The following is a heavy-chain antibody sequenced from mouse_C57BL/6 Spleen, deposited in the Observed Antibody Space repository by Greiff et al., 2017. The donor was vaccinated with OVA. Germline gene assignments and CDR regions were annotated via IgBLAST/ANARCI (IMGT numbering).Heavy chain of an antibody. CDR1: GYSITSGYY. CDR2: ISYDGSN. Sequence: DVKLQESGPGLVKPSQSLSLTCSVTGYSITSGYYWNWIRQFPGNKLEWMGYISYDGSNNYNPSLKNRISITRDTSKNQFFLKLNSVTTEDTATYYCASYSNYSAWFAYWGQGTLVTVSA. V-gene: IGHV3-6*01. CDR3: ASYSNYSAWFAY. D-gene: IGHD2-5*01. J-gene: IGHJ3*01.